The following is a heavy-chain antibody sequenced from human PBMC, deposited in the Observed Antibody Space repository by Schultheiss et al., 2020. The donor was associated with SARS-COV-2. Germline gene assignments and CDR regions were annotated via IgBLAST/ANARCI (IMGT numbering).Heavy chain of an antibody. J-gene: IGHJ6*02. Sequence: GGSLRLSCAASGFTFSSYEMNWVRQAPGKGLEWVSSISSSSSYIYYADSVKGRFTISRDNAKNSLYLQMNSLRAEDTAVYYCAREPDSSGNFRGYFSMDVWGQGTTVTVSS. CDR2: ISSSSSYI. CDR1: GFTFSSYE. V-gene: IGHV3-21*01. CDR3: AREPDSSGNFRGYFSMDV. D-gene: IGHD3-22*01.